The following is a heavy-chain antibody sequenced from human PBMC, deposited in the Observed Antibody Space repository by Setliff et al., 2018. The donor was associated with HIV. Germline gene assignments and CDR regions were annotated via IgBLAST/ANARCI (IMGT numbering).Heavy chain of an antibody. CDR2: ISYTGTT. CDR3: ARHVARFDYDTGGYYVSHFDY. V-gene: IGHV4-59*01. D-gene: IGHD3-22*01. Sequence: SETLSLTCTVSGGSISNYYWSWIRRPPGKGLEWIGYISYTGTTKYNPSLKSRVTISVDTSKNQFSVRLSSVSAADTAVYFCARHVARFDYDTGGYYVSHFDYWGQGTQVTVSS. J-gene: IGHJ4*02. CDR1: GGSISNYY.